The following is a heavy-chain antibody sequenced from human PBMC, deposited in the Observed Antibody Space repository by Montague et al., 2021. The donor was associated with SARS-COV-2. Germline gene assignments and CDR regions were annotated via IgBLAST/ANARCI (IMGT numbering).Heavy chain of an antibody. CDR2: IYWDDDK. D-gene: IGHD1-14*01. CDR1: GFSLSTSGVG. J-gene: IGHJ4*02. Sequence: PALVKPTQTLTLTCTFSGFSLSTSGVGVGWIRQPPGKALEWLALIYWDDDKRYSPSLKRRHTITKDTSKNQVVLTMTNMDPVDTATYYCARRNPSCAGPYFGSWGQGTLVTVSS. V-gene: IGHV2-5*02. CDR3: ARRNPSCAGPYFGS.